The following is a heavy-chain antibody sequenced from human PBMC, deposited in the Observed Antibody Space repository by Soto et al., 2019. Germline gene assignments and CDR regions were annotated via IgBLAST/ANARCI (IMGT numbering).Heavy chain of an antibody. CDR3: ARHSIAAADDYYYYGMDV. J-gene: IGHJ6*02. V-gene: IGHV5-51*01. D-gene: IGHD6-13*01. CDR1: GYSFTSYW. Sequence: PREYLKISCTGSGYSFTSYWIGWVRQMPEKGLEWKWIIYPGDSDTRYSSSFQGQVTISADKSISTAYLQWSSLKASDTAMYYCARHSIAAADDYYYYGMDVWGQGRTVTVSS. CDR2: IYPGDSDT.